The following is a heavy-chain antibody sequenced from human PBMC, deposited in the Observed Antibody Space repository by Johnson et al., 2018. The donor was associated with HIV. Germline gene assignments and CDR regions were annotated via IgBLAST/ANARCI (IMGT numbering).Heavy chain of an antibody. CDR1: GFTFSTYD. J-gene: IGHJ3*02. D-gene: IGHD1-14*01. CDR3: ATRDPTYRPGAFDI. V-gene: IGHV3-13*01. CDR2: IGTAGDT. Sequence: VQLVESGGGVVQPGRSLRLSCAASGFTFSTYDMHWVRQVTGKGLEWVSAIGTAGDTYYPGSVKGRFTISRDNSMNTLYLQMNSLRAEDTAVYYCATRDPTYRPGAFDIWGQETMVTVSS.